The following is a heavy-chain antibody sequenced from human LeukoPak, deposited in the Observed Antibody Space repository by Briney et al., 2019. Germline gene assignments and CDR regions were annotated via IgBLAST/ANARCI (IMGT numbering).Heavy chain of an antibody. CDR1: GYTFTSYD. D-gene: IGHD5-12*01. V-gene: IGHV1-8*01. CDR3: ARGRRYSGYDAFGY. CDR2: MNPNSGDT. J-gene: IGHJ4*02. Sequence: ASVKVSCKASGYTFTSYDISWVRQATGQGLEWMGWMNPNSGDTGYAQKFQGRVTMTRNTSITTAYMELSSLRSEDTAVYYCARGRRYSGYDAFGYWGQGILVTVSS.